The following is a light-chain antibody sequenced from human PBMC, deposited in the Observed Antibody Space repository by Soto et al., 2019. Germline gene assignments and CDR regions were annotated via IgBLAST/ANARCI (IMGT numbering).Light chain of an antibody. CDR3: QQYSNWPLT. J-gene: IGKJ4*01. CDR2: GAS. V-gene: IGKV3-15*01. Sequence: EIVMTQSPATLSVSPGEGATLSCRASQSVSSNLAWYQQKPGQAPRLLILGASTRATGIPARFSGSGSGTEFSLSISALQSEDFAIYYCQQYSNWPLTFGGGT. CDR1: QSVSSN.